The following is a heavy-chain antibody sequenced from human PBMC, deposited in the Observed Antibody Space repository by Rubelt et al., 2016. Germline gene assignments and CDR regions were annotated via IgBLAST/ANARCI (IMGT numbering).Heavy chain of an antibody. CDR2: VYGAGGTT. V-gene: IGHV3-23*04. J-gene: IGHJ4*02. D-gene: IGHD1-1*01. CDR3: ARGYIEPDY. Sequence: EVQLVESGGGLVQPGGSLRLSCAASGFTFTDHYMDWVRQAPGKGLEWVSSVYGAGGTTNYADSLKGRFTISRDNSKNTVYLQMNSLRAEDTAIYYCARGYIEPDYWGQGTLVTVSS. CDR1: GFTFTDHY.